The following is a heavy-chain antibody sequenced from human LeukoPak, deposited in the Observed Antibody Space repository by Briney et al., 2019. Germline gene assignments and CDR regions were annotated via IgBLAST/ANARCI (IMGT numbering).Heavy chain of an antibody. J-gene: IGHJ6*02. CDR3: ARDLYGDYTGFLGYYYYGMDV. CDR2: ISYDGSNK. CDR1: GFTFSSYA. D-gene: IGHD4-17*01. Sequence: GGSLRLSCAASGFTFSSYAMHWVRQAPGKGLEWVAVISYDGSNKYYADSVKGRFTISRDNSKNTLYLQMNSLRAEDTAVYYCARDLYGDYTGFLGYYYYGMDVWGQGTTVTVSS. V-gene: IGHV3-30-3*01.